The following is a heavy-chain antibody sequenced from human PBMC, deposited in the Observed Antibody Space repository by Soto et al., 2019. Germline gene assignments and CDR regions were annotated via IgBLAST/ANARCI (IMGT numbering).Heavy chain of an antibody. Sequence: GGSLRLSCAASGFTFSSYSMNWVRQAPGKGLEWVSYISSSSSTIYYADSVKGRFTISRDNAKNSLYLQMNSLRDEDTAVYYCARDRRAYSSSWYANHFDYWGQGTPVTVSS. CDR3: ARDRRAYSSSWYANHFDY. J-gene: IGHJ4*02. D-gene: IGHD6-13*01. V-gene: IGHV3-48*02. CDR2: ISSSSSTI. CDR1: GFTFSSYS.